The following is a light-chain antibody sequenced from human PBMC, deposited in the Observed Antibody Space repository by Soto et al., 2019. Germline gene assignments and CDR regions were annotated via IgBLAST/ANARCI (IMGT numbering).Light chain of an antibody. CDR3: QSYDSSLSGSDV. CDR1: SSNIGAGYD. V-gene: IGLV1-40*01. CDR2: GNS. Sequence: QAVVTQPPSVSGARGQRVTISCTGSSSNIGAGYDVHWYQQLPGTAPKLLIYGNSNRPSGVPDRFSGSKSGTSASLAITGLQAEDEADYYCQSYDSSLSGSDVFGTGTKVTVL. J-gene: IGLJ1*01.